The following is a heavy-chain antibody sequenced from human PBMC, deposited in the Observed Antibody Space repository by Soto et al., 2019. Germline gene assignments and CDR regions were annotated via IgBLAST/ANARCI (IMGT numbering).Heavy chain of an antibody. Sequence: PGGSLRLSCAASGFTFSSYAMSWVRQAPGKGLEWVSAISGSGGSTYYADSVKGRFTISRDNSKNTLYLQMNSLRAEDTAVYYCAKDLSASYGSGSYYISPQPFYYWGQGTLVTVSS. J-gene: IGHJ4*02. CDR2: ISGSGGST. V-gene: IGHV3-23*01. CDR3: AKDLSASYGSGSYYISPQPFYY. CDR1: GFTFSSYA. D-gene: IGHD3-10*01.